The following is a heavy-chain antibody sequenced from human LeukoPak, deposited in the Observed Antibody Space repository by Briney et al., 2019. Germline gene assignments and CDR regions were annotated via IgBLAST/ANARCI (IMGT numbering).Heavy chain of an antibody. CDR3: AKDPIRRRDGYNSDY. CDR1: GFTFSSYG. D-gene: IGHD5-12*01. J-gene: IGHJ4*02. Sequence: QPGGSLRLSCAASGFTFSSYGMHWVRQAPGKGLEWVAVISYDGSNKYYADSVKGRFTISRDNSKNTLYLQMNSLRAEDTAVYYCAKDPIRRRDGYNSDYWGQGTLVTVSS. CDR2: ISYDGSNK. V-gene: IGHV3-30*18.